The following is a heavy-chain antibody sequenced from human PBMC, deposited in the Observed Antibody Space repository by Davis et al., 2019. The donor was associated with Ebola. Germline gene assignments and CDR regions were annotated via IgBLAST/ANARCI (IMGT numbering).Heavy chain of an antibody. CDR3: TAEAGISF. V-gene: IGHV3-15*01. CDR1: GFTFSNAW. J-gene: IGHJ4*02. Sequence: GEFLKTFCAASGFTFSNAWMSWVRQAPGKGQEWVGRINSNVDGGKTDYAAPVKGRFTISRDDSKNTLYLQMNSLKTEDTAVYYCTAEAGISFRGQGTLVTVSS. D-gene: IGHD3-3*02. CDR2: INSNVDGGKT.